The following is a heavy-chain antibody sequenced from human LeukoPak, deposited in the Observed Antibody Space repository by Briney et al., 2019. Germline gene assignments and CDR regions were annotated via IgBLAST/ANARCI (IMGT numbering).Heavy chain of an antibody. D-gene: IGHD1-1*01. CDR3: ARSQIRQTYYYYGMDV. J-gene: IGHJ6*02. CDR1: GFTVSSNY. CDR2: IYSGGST. V-gene: IGHV3-66*01. Sequence: GGSLRLSCAASGFTVSSNYMSWVRQAPGKGLEWVSVIYSGGSTYYADSVKGRFTISRDNSKNTLYLQMNSLRSEDTAVYYCARSQIRQTYYYYGMDVWGQGTTVTVSS.